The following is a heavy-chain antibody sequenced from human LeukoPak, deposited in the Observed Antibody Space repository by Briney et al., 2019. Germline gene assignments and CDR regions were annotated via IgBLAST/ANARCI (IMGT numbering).Heavy chain of an antibody. CDR3: AKGGLTMVV. J-gene: IGHJ4*02. CDR2: ISSSNFV. D-gene: IGHD2-15*01. CDR1: GFTFSSST. Sequence: GGSLRLSCAASGFTFSSSTMNGVRQAPGKGLEWVSSISSSNFVYYADSVKGRFTISRDNSKNTLYLQMNSLRAEDTAVYYCAKGGLTMVVWGQGTLVTVSS. V-gene: IGHV3-21*04.